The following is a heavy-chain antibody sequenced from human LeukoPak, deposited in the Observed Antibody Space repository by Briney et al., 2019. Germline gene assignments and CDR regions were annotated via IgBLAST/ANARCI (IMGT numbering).Heavy chain of an antibody. CDR2: INPSGGST. V-gene: IGHV1-46*01. D-gene: IGHD2-15*01. CDR3: ARDQSARTRIFQPNWFDP. J-gene: IGHJ5*02. Sequence: GASVKVSCKASGYTFTSYYMHWVRQAPGQGLEWMGIINPSGGSTSYAQKFQGRVTMTRDTSTSTVYMELSSLRSEDTAVYYCARDQSARTRIFQPNWFDPWGQGTLVTVSS. CDR1: GYTFTSYY.